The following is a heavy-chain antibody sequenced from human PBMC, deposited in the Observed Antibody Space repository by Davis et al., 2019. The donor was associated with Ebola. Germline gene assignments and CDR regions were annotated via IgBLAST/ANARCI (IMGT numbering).Heavy chain of an antibody. D-gene: IGHD2-2*01. CDR1: GFTFSNFG. J-gene: IGHJ4*02. CDR3: ARAHDLWSSLAQFDF. V-gene: IGHV3-30*03. Sequence: GESLKISCAASGFTFSNFGMHWVRQAPGKGLEWVAVLSYDGGNQHYVDSVRGRFPISRDNSKNTLYLQMHSLRAYDTAVYYCARAHDLWSSLAQFDFRGQGALVIVSS. CDR2: LSYDGGNQ.